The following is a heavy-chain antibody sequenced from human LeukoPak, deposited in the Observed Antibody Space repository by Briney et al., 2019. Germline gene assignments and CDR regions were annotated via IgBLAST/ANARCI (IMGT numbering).Heavy chain of an antibody. V-gene: IGHV4-4*07. CDR1: GGSISSYY. Sequence: PSETLSLTCTVSGGSISSYYWSWIRQPAGKGLEWIGRIYSSGSTNYNPSLKSRVTMSVDTSKNHLSLKLSSVTAADTAVYYCATTPREYSSSWYYFDYWGQGTLVTVSS. J-gene: IGHJ4*02. CDR2: IYSSGST. D-gene: IGHD6-13*01. CDR3: ATTPREYSSSWYYFDY.